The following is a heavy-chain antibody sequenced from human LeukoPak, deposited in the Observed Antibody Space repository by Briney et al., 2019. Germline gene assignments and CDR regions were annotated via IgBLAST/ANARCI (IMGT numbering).Heavy chain of an antibody. J-gene: IGHJ6*04. V-gene: IGHV1-18*04. Sequence: ASVKVSCKASGYTFTSYGISWVGQAPGQGREWMGWISAYNGNTNYAQKLQGRVTMTTDTSTSTAYMELSSLRSDDTAVYYCARVLTAIRYGMDVWGKGTTVTVSS. CDR1: GYTFTSYG. CDR3: ARVLTAIRYGMDV. D-gene: IGHD2-21*02. CDR2: ISAYNGNT.